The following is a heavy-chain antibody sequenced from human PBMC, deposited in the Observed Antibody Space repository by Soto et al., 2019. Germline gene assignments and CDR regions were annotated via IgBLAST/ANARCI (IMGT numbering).Heavy chain of an antibody. CDR3: ARDSTPRSIDS. V-gene: IGHV3-48*01. CDR1: GFTFSSYS. Sequence: GGSLRLSCAASGFTFSSYSMNWVRQAPGKGLDWVSYISSSSGTIYYADSVKGRFTISRDNAKNSLYLQMNSLRAEDTAVYYSARDSTPRSIDSWGQGTLVTVSS. J-gene: IGHJ4*02. CDR2: ISSSSGTI.